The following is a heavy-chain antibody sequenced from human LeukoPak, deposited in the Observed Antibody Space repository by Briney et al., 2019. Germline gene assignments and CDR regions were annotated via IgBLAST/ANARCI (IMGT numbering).Heavy chain of an antibody. CDR3: ARDPNNYDSH. D-gene: IGHD3-22*01. CDR1: GFTFSSDW. V-gene: IGHV3-74*01. J-gene: IGHJ4*02. Sequence: GGSLILSCTASGFTFSSDWVHWIRQVPGKGLEWVSRITPEGSAARYADSVRGRFTLSRDNAKNTVYLQMSSLRGEDTALYFCARDPNNYDSHWGQGTLVTVSS. CDR2: ITPEGSAA.